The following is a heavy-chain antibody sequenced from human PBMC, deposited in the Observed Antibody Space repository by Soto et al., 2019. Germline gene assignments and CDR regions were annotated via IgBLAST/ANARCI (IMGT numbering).Heavy chain of an antibody. J-gene: IGHJ5*02. V-gene: IGHV4-39*02. D-gene: IGHD4-4*01. CDR3: ARESRYSGWFHP. CDR2: VYYSGST. Sequence: PSETLSLTYTVSGGSISIGTYYWDWIRQTPGKGLEWIGNVYYSGSTDYNPSLKSRITISVDTSNNHFSLKLSSVTAADTAIYYCARESRYSGWFHPWGQGTLVTAPQ. CDR1: GGSISIGTYY.